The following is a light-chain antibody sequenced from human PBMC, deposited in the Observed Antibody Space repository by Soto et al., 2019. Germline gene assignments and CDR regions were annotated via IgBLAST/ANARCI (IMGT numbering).Light chain of an antibody. J-gene: IGLJ1*01. Sequence: QSVLTQSPSVSAAPGQKVTISCSGSSSNIGNNYVSWYQQLPGTAPKLLIYDNNKRPSGIPDRFSGSKSGTSGTLDITGLQTGDEADYYCISYTDRQSYLFGTGTKVTVL. CDR3: ISYTDRQSYL. CDR2: DNN. V-gene: IGLV1-51*01. CDR1: SSNIGNNY.